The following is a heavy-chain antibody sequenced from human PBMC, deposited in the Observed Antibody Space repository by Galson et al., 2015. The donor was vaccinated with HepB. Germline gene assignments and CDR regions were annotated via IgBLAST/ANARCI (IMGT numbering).Heavy chain of an antibody. D-gene: IGHD3-10*01. CDR1: GSSFTSYW. CDR3: ARRGPHYYGSGSYYNPWFDP. V-gene: IGHV5-51*01. CDR2: IYPGDSDT. Sequence: QSGAEVKKPGESLKISCKGSGSSFTSYWIGWVRQMPGKGLEWMGIIYPGDSDTRYSPSFQGQVTISADKSISTAYLQWSSLKASDTAMYYCARRGPHYYGSGSYYNPWFDPWGQGTLVTVSS. J-gene: IGHJ5*02.